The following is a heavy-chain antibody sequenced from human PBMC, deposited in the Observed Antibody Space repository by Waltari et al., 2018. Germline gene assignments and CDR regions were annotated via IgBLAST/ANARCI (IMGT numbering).Heavy chain of an antibody. Sequence: QEQLVESGGGVVQPGKSLSLSCVASGLSFSAYGMSWVRQAPGKGLEWVAILWDDGSQRYYAESVEGRFTISRDISKNTVYLELKNLRVEDTGVYYCSGGYCSGGTCYPLAYGMDVWGQGTTVTVSS. J-gene: IGHJ6*02. CDR3: SGGYCSGGTCYPLAYGMDV. V-gene: IGHV3-33*03. CDR2: LWDDGSQR. CDR1: GLSFSAYG. D-gene: IGHD2-15*01.